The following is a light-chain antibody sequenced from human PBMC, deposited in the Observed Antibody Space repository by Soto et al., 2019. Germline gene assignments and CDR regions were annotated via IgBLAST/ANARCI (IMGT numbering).Light chain of an antibody. CDR3: QHTTDFT. CDR2: DVS. Sequence: DIQMTQSPSTLAASVGDTVTMTCRSSSKWLAWYQKKPGKAPKLLIYDVSNLERGVPPRFSGSTSGAESTLTITGLQPDDLGTYYFQHTTDFTLGQGTKVEIK. J-gene: IGKJ2*01. V-gene: IGKV1-5*01. CDR1: SSKW.